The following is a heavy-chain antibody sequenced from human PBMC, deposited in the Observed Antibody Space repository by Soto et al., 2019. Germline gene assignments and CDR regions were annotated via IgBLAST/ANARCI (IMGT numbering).Heavy chain of an antibody. CDR2: IYYSGST. J-gene: IGHJ4*02. V-gene: IGHV4-59*01. D-gene: IGHD1-26*01. CDR1: GGSISSYY. Sequence: SETLSLTCTVSGGSISSYYWSWIRQPPGKGLEWIGYIYYSGSTNYNPSLKSRVTISVDTSKNQFSLKLSSVTAADTAVYYCARVRGSSGSYHFDYWGQGTLVTVSS. CDR3: ARVRGSSGSYHFDY.